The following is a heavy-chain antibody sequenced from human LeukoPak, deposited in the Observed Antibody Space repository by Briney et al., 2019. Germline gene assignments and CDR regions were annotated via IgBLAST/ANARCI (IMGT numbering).Heavy chain of an antibody. J-gene: IGHJ6*03. V-gene: IGHV1-46*01. CDR1: GYTFTSYY. CDR3: ARGGSSDYYYMDV. CDR2: INPSGGST. D-gene: IGHD6-6*01. Sequence: ASVKASCKASGYTFTSYYMHWVRQAPGQGLEWMGIINPSGGSTSYAQKFLGRVTMTRDMSTSTVYMELSSLRSEDTAVYYCARGGSSDYYYMDVWGKGTTVTVSS.